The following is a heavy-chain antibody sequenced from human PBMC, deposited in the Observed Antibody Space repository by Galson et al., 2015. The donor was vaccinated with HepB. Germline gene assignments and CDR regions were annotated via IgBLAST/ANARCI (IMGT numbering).Heavy chain of an antibody. CDR3: ATGDFWSLFDF. CDR1: GFTFSHAW. CDR2: IISKIDGGTT. V-gene: IGHV3-15*01. D-gene: IGHD3-3*01. J-gene: IGHJ4*02. Sequence: SLRLSCAASGFTFSHAWMSWVRQAPGKGLEWVGRIISKIDGGTTDYAAPVKGRFTISRDDSKHTLYLQMNSLKTEDTAVYFCATGDFWSLFDFWGQGTLVSVSS.